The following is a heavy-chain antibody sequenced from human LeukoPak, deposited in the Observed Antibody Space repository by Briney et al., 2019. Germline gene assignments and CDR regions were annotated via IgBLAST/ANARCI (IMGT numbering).Heavy chain of an antibody. J-gene: IGHJ2*01. V-gene: IGHV4-34*01. CDR3: ARGGFPHSSDWYFDL. D-gene: IGHD3-22*01. CDR1: GGSFSGYY. Sequence: PSETLSLTCAVYGGSFSGYYWSWIRQPPGKGLEWIGEINHSGSTNYNPSLKSRVTISVDTSKNQFSLKLSSVTAADTAVYYCARGGFPHSSDWYFDLWGRGTLVTVSS. CDR2: INHSGST.